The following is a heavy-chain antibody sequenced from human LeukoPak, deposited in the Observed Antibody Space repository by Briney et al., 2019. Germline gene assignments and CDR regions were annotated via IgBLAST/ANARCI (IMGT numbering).Heavy chain of an antibody. CDR1: GFTFSSYS. CDR2: ISGSGGST. J-gene: IGHJ4*02. CDR3: WGEDMGKSTSRSFRLDY. V-gene: IGHV3-23*01. Sequence: GESLRLSCAASGFTFSSYSMSWVRQAPGKGLEWVATISGSGGSTYYAAPVKGRFIISRDNSKNTLYLQMNSLRAEDTVVYYCWGEDMGKSTSRSFRLDYWGQGTLVTVSS. D-gene: IGHD2-2*01.